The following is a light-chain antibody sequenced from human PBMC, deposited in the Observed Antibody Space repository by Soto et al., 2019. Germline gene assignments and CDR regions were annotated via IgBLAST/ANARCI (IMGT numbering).Light chain of an antibody. CDR2: PPS. J-gene: IGKJ4*01. CDR3: QQSYSIPLT. Sequence: DIELTQSPSSLSASGGDRFTISCGASQRINTYMNWYQHKPGKAPNLLIFPPSTLQSGVPSRFSGSGSGTDFTLTISSLQPEDFATYYCQQSYSIPLTFGGGTKVDIK. V-gene: IGKV1-39*01. CDR1: QRINTY.